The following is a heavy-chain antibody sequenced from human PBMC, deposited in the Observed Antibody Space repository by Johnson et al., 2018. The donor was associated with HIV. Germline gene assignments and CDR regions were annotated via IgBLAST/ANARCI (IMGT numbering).Heavy chain of an antibody. Sequence: MLLVESGGGLVQPGGSLRLSCAASGFTFSSYWMSWVRQAPGKGLEWVANIKQDGSEKYYVDSVKGRFTISRDNAKNSLYLQMNSLRAGDTAVYYCARLAAAGTKESFDIWGRGTVVTVTS. CDR3: ARLAAAGTKESFDI. CDR2: IKQDGSEK. J-gene: IGHJ3*02. V-gene: IGHV3-7*02. CDR1: GFTFSSYW. D-gene: IGHD6-13*01.